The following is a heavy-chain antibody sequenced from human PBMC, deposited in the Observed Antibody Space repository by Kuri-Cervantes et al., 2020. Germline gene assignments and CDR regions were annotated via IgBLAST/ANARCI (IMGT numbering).Heavy chain of an antibody. J-gene: IGHJ6*02. Sequence: GESLKISCAASGFTFSDYYMSWIRQAPGKGLEWVSYISSSGSTIYYADSVKGRFTISRDNAKNSLYLQMNSLRAEDTAVYYCARDLAVATIMLYGMDVWGQGTTVTVSS. CDR1: GFTFSDYY. D-gene: IGHD5-12*01. CDR3: ARDLAVATIMLYGMDV. CDR2: ISSSGSTI. V-gene: IGHV3-11*01.